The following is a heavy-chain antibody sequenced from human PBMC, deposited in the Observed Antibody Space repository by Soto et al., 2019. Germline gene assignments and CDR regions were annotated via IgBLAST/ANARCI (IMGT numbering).Heavy chain of an antibody. CDR1: GYTFTSYG. CDR2: ISAYNGNT. Sequence: ASVKVSCKASGYTFTSYGISWVRQAPGQGLEWMGWISAYNGNTNYAQKLQGRVTMTTDTTTSTASMELRSLRSDDTAVYYCARVGHDYGDYYFDYWGQGTLVTVSS. CDR3: ARVGHDYGDYYFDY. J-gene: IGHJ4*02. D-gene: IGHD4-17*01. V-gene: IGHV1-18*04.